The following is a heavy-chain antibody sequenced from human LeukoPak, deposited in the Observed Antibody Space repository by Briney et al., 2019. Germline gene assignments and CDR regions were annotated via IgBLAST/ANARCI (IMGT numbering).Heavy chain of an antibody. CDR3: ARRTGGDSWYIDY. J-gene: IGHJ4*02. CDR2: IDNEGSST. D-gene: IGHD6-13*01. Sequence: GGSLRLSCAASGFTFSRYWIHWVRQAPGKGLMWVSRIDNEGSSTSYADSVKGRFTISRDNAKNRLYVQMNSLRDEDTAVYYCARRTGGDSWYIDYWGQGTLVSVSS. CDR1: GFTFSRYW. V-gene: IGHV3-74*01.